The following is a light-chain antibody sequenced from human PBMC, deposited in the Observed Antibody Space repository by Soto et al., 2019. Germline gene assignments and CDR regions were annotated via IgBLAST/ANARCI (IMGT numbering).Light chain of an antibody. Sequence: EIVLTQSPGTLSLSPGERASLSCRASQSVSSSYLAWYQQKPGQAPRLLIYSASNRATGIPGRFSGSGSGTDFTLTISRLEPEDSAVYYCQQYVSSPYTFGRGTKPEIK. CDR2: SAS. CDR1: QSVSSSY. CDR3: QQYVSSPYT. J-gene: IGKJ2*01. V-gene: IGKV3-20*01.